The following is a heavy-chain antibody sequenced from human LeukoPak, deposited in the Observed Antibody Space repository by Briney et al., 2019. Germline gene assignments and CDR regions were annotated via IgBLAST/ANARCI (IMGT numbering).Heavy chain of an antibody. V-gene: IGHV3-21*01. J-gene: IGHJ6*03. CDR2: ISSSSSYI. D-gene: IGHD2/OR15-2a*01. CDR1: GFTFSIYS. CDR3: ARGLSSLLYYYMDV. Sequence: GGSLRLSCAASGFTFSIYSMNWVRQAPGKGLEWVSSISSSSSYIYQADLVKGRFTISRDNAKNSLYLQMNSLRAEDTAVYYCARGLSSLLYYYMDVWGKGTTVTISS.